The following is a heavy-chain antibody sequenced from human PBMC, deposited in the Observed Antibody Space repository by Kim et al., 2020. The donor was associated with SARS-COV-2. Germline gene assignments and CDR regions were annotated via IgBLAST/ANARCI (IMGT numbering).Heavy chain of an antibody. J-gene: IGHJ4*02. CDR3: ARDGRSVDYYFDY. CDR2: INAGNVNT. Sequence: ASVKVSCKTSGYTFTSYSLHWERQAPGQRLEWMGWINAGNVNTKYSQKFQGRVTISWDTSASAASIELTSLRSEDTAVYYCARDGRSVDYYFDYWGQGTLVTVSS. V-gene: IGHV1-3*01. CDR1: GYTFTSYS.